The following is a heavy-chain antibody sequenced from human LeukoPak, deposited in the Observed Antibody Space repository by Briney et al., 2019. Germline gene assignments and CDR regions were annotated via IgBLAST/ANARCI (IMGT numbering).Heavy chain of an antibody. J-gene: IGHJ4*02. Sequence: PSETLSLTCTVSGGSISSSSYYWGWIRQPPGKGLEWIGSIYYSGSTYYNPSLKSRVTISVDKSKNQFSLKLSSVTAADTAVYYCASLSLGQATVVTLDYWGQGTLVTVSS. D-gene: IGHD4-23*01. CDR1: GGSISSSSYY. V-gene: IGHV4-39*07. CDR3: ASLSLGQATVVTLDY. CDR2: IYYSGST.